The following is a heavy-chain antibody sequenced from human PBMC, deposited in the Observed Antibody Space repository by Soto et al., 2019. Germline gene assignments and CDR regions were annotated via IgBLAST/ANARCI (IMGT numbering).Heavy chain of an antibody. Sequence: QVQLQQWGAGLLKPSETLSLTCAVYGGSFSGYYWSWIRQPPGKGLEWIGEINHSGSTNYNPSLKSRVTISVDTSKNQFSLKLSSVTAADTAVYYCARIVRPPGFWSGYFLWDSIDYWGQGTLVTVSS. CDR3: ARIVRPPGFWSGYFLWDSIDY. CDR1: GGSFSGYY. J-gene: IGHJ4*02. D-gene: IGHD3-3*01. CDR2: INHSGST. V-gene: IGHV4-34*01.